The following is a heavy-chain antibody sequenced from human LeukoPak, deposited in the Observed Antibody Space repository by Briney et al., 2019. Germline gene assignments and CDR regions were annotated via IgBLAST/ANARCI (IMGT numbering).Heavy chain of an antibody. V-gene: IGHV3-30*02. CDR3: ARGESSYCSGDCNFGY. J-gene: IGHJ4*02. CDR2: IRYDGSNK. D-gene: IGHD2-21*02. CDR1: GFTFSSYG. Sequence: GGSLRLSCAASGFTFSSYGMHWVRQAPGKGLEWVAFIRYDGSNKYYVDSVKGRFTISRDNAKKSLYLQMNSLRAEDTATYYCARGESSYCSGDCNFGYWGQGTLVTISS.